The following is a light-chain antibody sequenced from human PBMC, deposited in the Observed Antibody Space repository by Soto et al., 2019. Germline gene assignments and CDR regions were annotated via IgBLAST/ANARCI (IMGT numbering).Light chain of an antibody. Sequence: DIQITPSPSSLSASIGDRVTITCRASQTISNYLNWYQQKPGKAPNLLIFGASSLQDGVPSRFSGSGYGTDFTLTITSMKTEDFATYYCQQCYETPLTVGQGTRRENK. J-gene: IGKJ5*01. CDR2: GAS. V-gene: IGKV1-39*01. CDR3: QQCYETPLT. CDR1: QTISNY.